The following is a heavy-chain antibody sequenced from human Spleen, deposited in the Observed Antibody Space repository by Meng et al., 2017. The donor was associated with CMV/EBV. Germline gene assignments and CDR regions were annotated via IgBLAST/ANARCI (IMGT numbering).Heavy chain of an antibody. CDR2: ISYDGRNN. Sequence: GESLKISCAASGFTFSNNAMHWVRQAPGKGLHWVAIISYDGRNNYYADSVKGRFTISRDNSKNTLFLQMNSLRAEDTAVYYCARGFYYYDNRAYARPMDYWGQGTLVTVSS. CDR3: ARGFYYYDNRAYARPMDY. J-gene: IGHJ4*02. CDR1: GFTFSNNA. D-gene: IGHD3-22*01. V-gene: IGHV3-30*04.